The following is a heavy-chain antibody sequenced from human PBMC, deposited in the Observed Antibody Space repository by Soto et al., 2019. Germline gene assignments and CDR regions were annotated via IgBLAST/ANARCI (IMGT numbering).Heavy chain of an antibody. CDR2: ISSGSSYI. CDR1: GFTFSTYT. Sequence: EVQLVESGGGLVKPGGSLRLSCAASGFTFSTYTLNWVRQAPGKGLEWVSSISSGSSYIYYAGSVKGRFTISRDNAKNSLYLQMNSLRDEDTAVYYCARGVYYFDYWGQGTLVTVSS. CDR3: ARGVYYFDY. V-gene: IGHV3-21*01. J-gene: IGHJ4*02.